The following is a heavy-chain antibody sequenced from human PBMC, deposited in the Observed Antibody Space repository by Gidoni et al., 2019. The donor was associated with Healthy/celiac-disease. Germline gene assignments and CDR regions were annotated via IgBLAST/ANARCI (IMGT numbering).Heavy chain of an antibody. D-gene: IGHD3-10*01. CDR1: GGSFSGYY. CDR3: ARAMVRGVIKY. J-gene: IGHJ4*02. Sequence: QVQLQQWGAGLLKPSETLSLTCAVYGGSFSGYYWSWIRQPPGKGLEWIGEINHSGSTNYNPSLKSRVTISVDTSKNQFSLKLSSVTAADTAVYYCARAMVRGVIKYWGQGTLVTVSS. V-gene: IGHV4-34*01. CDR2: INHSGST.